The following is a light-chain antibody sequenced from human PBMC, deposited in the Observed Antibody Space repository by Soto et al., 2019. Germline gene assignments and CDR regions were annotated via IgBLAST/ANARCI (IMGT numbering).Light chain of an antibody. J-gene: IGKJ5*01. CDR1: QSVTTNY. Sequence: EIVLTQSPGSLSLSPGERATLSCRASQSVTTNYLAWYQRKPGQAPRLLIYGASSGATGIPDRFSGSGSGTDFTLTISRLEPEDFAVYYCQEYGSSPVTFGQGTRLEIK. V-gene: IGKV3-20*01. CDR3: QEYGSSPVT. CDR2: GAS.